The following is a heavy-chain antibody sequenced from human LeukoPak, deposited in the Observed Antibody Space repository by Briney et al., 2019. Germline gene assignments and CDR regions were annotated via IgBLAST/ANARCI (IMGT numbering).Heavy chain of an antibody. J-gene: IGHJ3*01. Sequence: PGGSLRLSCAASGFTFSSYAMSWVRQAPGKGLEWVSAISGSGGSTYYADSVKGRFTISRDNSKNTLYLQMNNLRAEDTAVYYCDYYYDSSGYPGGWGQGTMVTVSS. D-gene: IGHD3-22*01. CDR3: DYYYDSSGYPGG. V-gene: IGHV3-23*01. CDR2: ISGSGGST. CDR1: GFTFSSYA.